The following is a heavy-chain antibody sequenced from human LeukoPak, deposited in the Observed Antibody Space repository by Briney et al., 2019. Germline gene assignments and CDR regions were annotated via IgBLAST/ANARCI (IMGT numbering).Heavy chain of an antibody. CDR1: GFTFSSHW. J-gene: IGHJ3*02. CDR3: ARESENSGFGAFDI. V-gene: IGHV3-7*04. D-gene: IGHD3-22*01. Sequence: GGSLRLSCEASGFTFSSHWMSWVRQAPGKGLEWVANMNKDGSEKYYVDSVKGRFTISRDNAKNSLYLQMSSLRAEDTAVYYCARESENSGFGAFDIWGQGTMVTVSS. CDR2: MNKDGSEK.